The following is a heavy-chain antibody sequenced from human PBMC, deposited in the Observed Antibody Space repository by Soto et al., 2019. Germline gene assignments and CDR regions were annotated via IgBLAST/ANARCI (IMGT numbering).Heavy chain of an antibody. CDR2: IYYSESI. CDR3: VRQVPPTRRYTTYWYSSP. CDR1: GGSINNNNYY. Sequence: SETLSLTCSVSGGSINNNNYYWGWIRQPPGKGLEWIGNIYYSESIYYNPSLRSRVTISIDTSKNHFSLKLRSVTAADTAIYYCVRQVPPTRRYTTYWYSSPWGQGTLVTVSS. D-gene: IGHD2-2*02. J-gene: IGHJ5*02. V-gene: IGHV4-39*01.